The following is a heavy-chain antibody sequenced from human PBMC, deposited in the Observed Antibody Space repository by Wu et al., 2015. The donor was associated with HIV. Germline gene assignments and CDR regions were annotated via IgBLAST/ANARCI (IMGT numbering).Heavy chain of an antibody. D-gene: IGHD6-13*01. CDR2: MNPNSGGT. CDR3: ARVIAAAGTRYYYYYMDV. J-gene: IGHJ6*03. Sequence: QVQLVQSGAEVKKPGASVKVSCKASGYTFTSYDINWVRQATGQGLEWMGWMNPNSGGTNYAQKFQGRVTMTRDTSISTAYMELSRLRSDDTAVYYCARVIAAAGTRYYYYYMDVWGKGTTVTVSS. V-gene: IGHV1-2*02. CDR1: GYTFTSYD.